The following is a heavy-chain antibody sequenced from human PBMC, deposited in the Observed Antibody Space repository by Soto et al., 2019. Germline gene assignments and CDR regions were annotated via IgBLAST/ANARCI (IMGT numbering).Heavy chain of an antibody. V-gene: IGHV1-69*01. J-gene: IGHJ6*02. CDR1: GGTFSSNA. Sequence: QVPLVQSGAEVKKPGSSVKVSCKASGGTFSSNAISWVRQAPGQGLEWMGGIIPLLGAGHYAQKFQGRVTITADDSTNTAYMELSSLRSEDTAVYYCASHKGSGYFYGMDVWGQGTTVTVSS. CDR3: ASHKGSGYFYGMDV. CDR2: IIPLLGAG.